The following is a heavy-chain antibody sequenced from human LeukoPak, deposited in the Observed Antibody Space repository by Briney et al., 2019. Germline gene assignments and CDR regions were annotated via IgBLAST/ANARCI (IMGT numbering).Heavy chain of an antibody. D-gene: IGHD5-18*01. Sequence: PGGSLRLSCAASGFTFSSYAMSWVRQAPGKGLEWVSAISGSGGSTYYADSVKGRFTISRDNSKNTLYLQMNSLRAEDTAVYYCANTPSKIQPWSENWFDPWGQGTLVTVSS. J-gene: IGHJ5*02. CDR1: GFTFSSYA. CDR2: ISGSGGST. CDR3: ANTPSKIQPWSENWFDP. V-gene: IGHV3-23*01.